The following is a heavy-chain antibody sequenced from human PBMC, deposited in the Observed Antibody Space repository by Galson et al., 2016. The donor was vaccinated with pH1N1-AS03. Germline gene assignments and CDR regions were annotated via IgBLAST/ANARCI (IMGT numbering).Heavy chain of an antibody. J-gene: IGHJ3*02. Sequence: SVKVSCKASGYTFSSYGISWVRQAPGQGLEWMGWITAYNGNSNYAQKLQGRLTMTTDTSTSTAYMELRSLRSDDTAVYYCARDQGTVRTTRAFDNWGQGKMVTVSS. D-gene: IGHD1-26*01. CDR2: ITAYNGNS. CDR3: ARDQGTVRTTRAFDN. V-gene: IGHV1-18*04. CDR1: GYTFSSYG.